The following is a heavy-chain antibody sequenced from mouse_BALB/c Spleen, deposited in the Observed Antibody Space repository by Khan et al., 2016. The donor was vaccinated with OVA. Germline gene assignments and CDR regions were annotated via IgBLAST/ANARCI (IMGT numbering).Heavy chain of an antibody. J-gene: IGHJ2*01. D-gene: IGHD3-1*01. CDR1: GYTFPNYW. V-gene: IGHV1-63*02. Sequence: QVQLQQSGAELLRPVTSVKMSCKAAGYTFPNYWLGWVKQSPGHGLEWIGDIFPGGGYTNSNQKFKGKATLTADTSSSTAYMQLSRLPSEDSAIFYYARRGEGRATWDYFDYWGQGTTLTVSS. CDR2: IFPGGGYT. CDR3: ARRGEGRATWDYFDY.